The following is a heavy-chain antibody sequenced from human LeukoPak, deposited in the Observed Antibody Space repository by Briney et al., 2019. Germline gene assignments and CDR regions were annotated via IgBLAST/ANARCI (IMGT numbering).Heavy chain of an antibody. CDR2: ISGGGETT. CDR1: GFTFNNYA. J-gene: IGHJ4*02. D-gene: IGHD4-17*01. Sequence: GGSLRLSCAASGFTFNNYAMNWVRQAPGKGLEWVSSISGGGETTYYADSAKGRFTTSRDNSQNTLYLQMNSLRAEDTAVYYCARDYADYVGYFFFDYWGQGTLVTVSS. V-gene: IGHV3-23*01. CDR3: ARDYADYVGYFFFDY.